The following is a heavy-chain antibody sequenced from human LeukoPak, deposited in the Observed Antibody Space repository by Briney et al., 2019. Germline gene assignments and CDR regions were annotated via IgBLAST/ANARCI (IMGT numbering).Heavy chain of an antibody. CDR2: IYYSGRT. D-gene: IGHD6-13*01. CDR3: ARGLMMAVAGRGEFHY. CDR1: GGSISSYY. Sequence: PSETLSLTCTVSGGSISSYYWSWIRQPPGKGLGWIGYIYYSGRTTYNPSLTSRVTISVDTSKNQFSLKLSSVTAADTAVYYCARGLMMAVAGRGEFHYWGQGTLVTVSS. V-gene: IGHV4-59*01. J-gene: IGHJ4*02.